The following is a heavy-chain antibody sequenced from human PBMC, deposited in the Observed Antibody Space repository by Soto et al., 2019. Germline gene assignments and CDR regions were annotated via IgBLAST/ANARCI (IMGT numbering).Heavy chain of an antibody. Sequence: SETLSLTCAGSGGSFSGYCWSRVRQPPGKGLEWIGEINHSGSTNYNPSLKSRVTMSVDTSKNEFSLKLSPVAAADTAVYYCASAHRGIIYAFDICGQGEMATPSP. V-gene: IGHV4-34*01. CDR1: GGSFSGYC. CDR3: ASAHRGIIYAFDI. D-gene: IGHD3-10*01. CDR2: INHSGST. J-gene: IGHJ3*02.